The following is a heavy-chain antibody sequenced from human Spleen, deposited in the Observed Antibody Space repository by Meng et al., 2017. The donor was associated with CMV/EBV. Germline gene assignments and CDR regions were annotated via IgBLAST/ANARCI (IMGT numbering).Heavy chain of an antibody. CDR1: GGSVNSGGFY. CDR3: ARGHSTSWYFDQ. CDR2: IHSRGTT. J-gene: IGHJ4*02. V-gene: IGHV4-31*02. D-gene: IGHD6-13*01. Sequence: VSGGSVNSGGFYWTWLRQHPGKGLEWIGYIHSRGTTYYNPSLKSRSTISVDISKNQFSLRLSSVTAADTAVYYCARGHSTSWYFDQWGQGTLVTVSS.